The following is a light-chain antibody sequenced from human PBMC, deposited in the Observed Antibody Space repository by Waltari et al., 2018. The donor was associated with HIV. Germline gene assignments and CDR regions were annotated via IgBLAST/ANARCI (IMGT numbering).Light chain of an antibody. Sequence: QSALTQPASVPGSPGQSITISCTGTSHDLGIYNYVSWYQQHPGSAPTLLIYEVNNRPSGVSDRFSGSKSGNTASRSISGLQAEDEADYYCTSYTTRSTVIFGGGTSVTVL. V-gene: IGLV2-14*01. CDR1: SHDLGIYNY. CDR3: TSYTTRSTVI. CDR2: EVN. J-gene: IGLJ2*01.